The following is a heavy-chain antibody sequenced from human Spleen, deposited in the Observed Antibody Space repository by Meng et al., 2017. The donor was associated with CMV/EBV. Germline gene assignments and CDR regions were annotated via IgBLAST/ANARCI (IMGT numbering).Heavy chain of an antibody. Sequence: GESLKISCAASGFTFSSYWMSWVRQAPGKGLEWVANIKQDGSEKCYVDSVKGRFTISRDNAKNSLYLQMNSLRAEDTAVYCCARVMYYDISDAWGQGTTVTVSS. D-gene: IGHD3-9*01. CDR1: GFTFSSYW. V-gene: IGHV3-7*01. J-gene: IGHJ6*02. CDR3: ARVMYYDISDA. CDR2: IKQDGSEK.